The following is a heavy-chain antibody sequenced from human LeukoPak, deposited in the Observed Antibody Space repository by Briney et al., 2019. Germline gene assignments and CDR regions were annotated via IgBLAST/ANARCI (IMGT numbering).Heavy chain of an antibody. J-gene: IGHJ4*02. CDR2: IKRDGSEK. CDR3: PRGGLHDFDY. V-gene: IGHV3-7*01. Sequence: GGSLRLSCAASGFTFRDYWMSWVRQAPGKGLEWVASIKRDGSEKNYADSVKGRFTISRDDTKNSVFLQMDSLRVEDTAVYYYPRGGLHDFDYWGQGTLVTVSS. D-gene: IGHD3-3*01. CDR1: GFTFRDYW.